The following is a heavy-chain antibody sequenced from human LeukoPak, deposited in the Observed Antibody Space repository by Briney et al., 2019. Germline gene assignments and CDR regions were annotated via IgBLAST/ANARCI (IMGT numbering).Heavy chain of an antibody. CDR2: INPSSGGT. J-gene: IGHJ4*02. Sequence: GASVKVSCKASGYTFTGYYMHWVRQAPGQGLEWMGWINPSSGGTNYAQKFQGRVTMTRDTSISTAYMELSRLRSDDTAVYYCARGWLLDIAGPFDYWGQGTLVTVSS. CDR3: ARGWLLDIAGPFDY. CDR1: GYTFTGYY. D-gene: IGHD2-15*01. V-gene: IGHV1-2*02.